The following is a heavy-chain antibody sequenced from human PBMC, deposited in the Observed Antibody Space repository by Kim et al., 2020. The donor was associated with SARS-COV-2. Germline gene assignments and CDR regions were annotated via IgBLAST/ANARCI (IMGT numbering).Heavy chain of an antibody. CDR2: IGTSGSTR. V-gene: IGHV3-48*03. CDR1: GFTFSHYD. Sequence: GGSLRLSCEGSGFTFSHYDISWVRQAPGKGLEWLAYIGTSGSTRHYADGVKGRFTISRDNAKNSVYLHISGLRDEDTALYYCARSFLLRNLDLDPAFDRWGRG. J-gene: IGHJ2*01. CDR3: ARSFLLRNLDLDPAFDR. D-gene: IGHD3-9*01.